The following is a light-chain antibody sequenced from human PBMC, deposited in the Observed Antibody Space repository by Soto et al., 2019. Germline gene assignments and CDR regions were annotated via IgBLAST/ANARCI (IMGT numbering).Light chain of an antibody. V-gene: IGKV2-28*01. CDR2: LAS. CDR3: MQALQTSWT. J-gene: IGKJ1*01. Sequence: DIVLSQSPDSLTVSLGERATMYCKSSQSVFFSSTNKTYLAWYLQKPGQSPQLLIYLASNRASGVPDRFSGSGSGTDFTLKISRVEAEDVGVYYCMQALQTSWTFGQGTKV. CDR1: QSVFFSSTNKTY.